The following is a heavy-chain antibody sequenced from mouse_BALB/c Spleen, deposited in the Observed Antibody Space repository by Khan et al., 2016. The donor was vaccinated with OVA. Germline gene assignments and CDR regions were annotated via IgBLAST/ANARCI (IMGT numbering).Heavy chain of an antibody. D-gene: IGHD2-1*01. J-gene: IGHJ4*01. CDR3: ARTYFSYGSYGDYYAMDY. CDR2: IWSGGST. Sequence: VQLVESGPGLVQPSQSLSITCTVSGFSLTNYGVHWVRQSPGKGLEWLGVIWSGGSTDSNAAFISRLSINKDNSKSQVFFRMNSLQANDTAIYYCARTYFSYGSYGDYYAMDYWGQGTSVTVSS. CDR1: GFSLTNYG. V-gene: IGHV2-2*02.